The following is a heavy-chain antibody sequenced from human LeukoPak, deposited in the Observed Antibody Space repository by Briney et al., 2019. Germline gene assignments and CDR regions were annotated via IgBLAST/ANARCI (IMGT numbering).Heavy chain of an antibody. CDR3: ARRRRIAAAGTDAFDI. V-gene: IGHV4-59*08. CDR1: GGSISSYY. CDR2: IYYSGST. J-gene: IGHJ3*02. Sequence: SETLSLTCTVSGGSISSYYWTWIRQPPGKGLEWIGYIYYSGSTNYNPSLKSRVTISVDTSKNQFSLKLNSVTAADTAVYYCARRRRIAAAGTDAFDIWGQGTMVTVSS. D-gene: IGHD6-13*01.